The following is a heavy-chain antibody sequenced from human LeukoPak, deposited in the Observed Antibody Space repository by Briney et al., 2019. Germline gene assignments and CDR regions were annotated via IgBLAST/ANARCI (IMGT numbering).Heavy chain of an antibody. CDR1: GGSFSGYQ. Sequence: SETLSLTCAVYGGSFSGYQWSWIRQPPGKGLEWIGEINHSGSTDYFPSFKSRVTISVDTSKNQFSLKLSSVTAADTAVYYCARSPPPGATAFGVVDYWGQGTLVTVSS. J-gene: IGHJ4*02. CDR2: INHSGST. V-gene: IGHV4-34*01. CDR3: ARSPPPGATAFGVVDY. D-gene: IGHD3-16*01.